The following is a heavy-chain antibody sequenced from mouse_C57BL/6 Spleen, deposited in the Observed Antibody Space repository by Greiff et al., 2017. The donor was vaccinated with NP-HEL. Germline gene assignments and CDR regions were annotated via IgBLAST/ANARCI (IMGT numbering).Heavy chain of an antibody. J-gene: IGHJ2*01. CDR3: VSSNWDGFPFDY. CDR1: GYAFSSYW. CDR2: IYPGDGDT. V-gene: IGHV1-80*01. D-gene: IGHD4-1*01. Sequence: RVESGASVKISCKASGYAFSSYWMNWVKQRPGKGLEWIGQIYPGDGDTNYNGKFKGKATLTADKSSSTAYMQLSSLTSEDSAVYFCVSSNWDGFPFDYWGQGTTLTVSS.